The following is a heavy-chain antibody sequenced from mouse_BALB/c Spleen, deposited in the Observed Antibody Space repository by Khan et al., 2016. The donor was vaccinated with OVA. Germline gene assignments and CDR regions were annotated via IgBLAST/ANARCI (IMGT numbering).Heavy chain of an antibody. CDR2: IWAGGDT. CDR1: GFSLTTYG. D-gene: IGHD2-3*01. V-gene: IGHV2-9*02. CDR3: SRFYDGYYYTVDF. J-gene: IGHJ4*01. Sequence: QVQLKQSGPGLVAPSQSLSITCTVSGFSLTTYGVHWVRQPPGKGLEWLGVIWAGGDTNYNSALMSRLSIRKDNSQSQDFLKMNILQTYDTAMYYCSRFYDGYYYTVDFWGQGTSVTVSS.